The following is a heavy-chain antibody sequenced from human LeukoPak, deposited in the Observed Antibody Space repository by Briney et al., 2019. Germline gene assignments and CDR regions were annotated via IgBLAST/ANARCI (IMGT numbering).Heavy chain of an antibody. V-gene: IGHV4-34*01. D-gene: IGHD2-2*01. Sequence: SETLSLTCAVYGGSFSGYYWSWIRQPPGKGLEWIGEINHSGSTNYNPSLRSRVTISVDTSKNQFSLKLSSVTAADTAVYYCARTPIVVVPAAPRKYFQHWGQGTLVTVSS. CDR2: INHSGST. CDR1: GGSFSGYY. CDR3: ARTPIVVVPAAPRKYFQH. J-gene: IGHJ1*01.